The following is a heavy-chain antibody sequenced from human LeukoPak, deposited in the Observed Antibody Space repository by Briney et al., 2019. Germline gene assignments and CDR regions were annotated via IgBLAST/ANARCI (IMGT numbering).Heavy chain of an antibody. Sequence: PSETLSLTCSVSGGSVSNYYWSWIRQPPGKGLEWIGYIYYSGSTNYNPSLKSRVTISVDTSKNQFSLKLSSVTAADTAVYYCARRGYCSSTSCYIFDYWGQGTLVTVSS. CDR1: GGSVSNYY. D-gene: IGHD2-2*01. J-gene: IGHJ4*02. CDR3: ARRGYCSSTSCYIFDY. CDR2: IYYSGST. V-gene: IGHV4-59*02.